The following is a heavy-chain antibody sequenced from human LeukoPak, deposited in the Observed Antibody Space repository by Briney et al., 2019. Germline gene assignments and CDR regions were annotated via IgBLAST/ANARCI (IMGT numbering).Heavy chain of an antibody. Sequence: GASVKVSCKASGYIFTAYYIHWVRRAPGQGLEWMGWVDPRSGATKCTQKFQGRVTMTRDTSITTVYVELNGLTFGDTAVYYCATDNYGTLDYWGQGTLVSVSS. CDR3: ATDNYGTLDY. D-gene: IGHD3-10*01. J-gene: IGHJ4*02. V-gene: IGHV1-2*02. CDR1: GYIFTAYY. CDR2: VDPRSGAT.